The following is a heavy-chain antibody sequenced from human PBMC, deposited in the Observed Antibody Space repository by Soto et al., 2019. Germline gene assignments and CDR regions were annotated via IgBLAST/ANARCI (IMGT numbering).Heavy chain of an antibody. J-gene: IGHJ4*02. CDR3: GKERDARGIDY. Sequence: EVQLLDSGGGLVQPGVSLRLSCAASGFAFNNYAMTWVRQAPGKGLEWVSTISNDGFSTYYADSVKGRFTISSDNSMNTVYLQMSSLRAADMALYYCGKERDARGIDYWGQGTLVTVSS. D-gene: IGHD3-16*01. V-gene: IGHV3-23*01. CDR2: ISNDGFST. CDR1: GFAFNNYA.